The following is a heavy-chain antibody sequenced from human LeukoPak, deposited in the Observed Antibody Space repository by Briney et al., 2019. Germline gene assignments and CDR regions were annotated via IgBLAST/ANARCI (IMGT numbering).Heavy chain of an antibody. J-gene: IGHJ6*03. CDR2: IYPGNSDT. CDR3: ARHRGTAAGTGYMDV. V-gene: IGHV5-51*01. Sequence: GESVKISCKGSGYNFPNYWIGWVRQMPGKGLEWMGIIYPGNSDTRYSQSLQGQVTISADKSNSTAYLQWKSMKASDTAMYYCARHRGTAAGTGYMDVWGKGTTVTVTS. D-gene: IGHD6-13*01. CDR1: GYNFPNYW.